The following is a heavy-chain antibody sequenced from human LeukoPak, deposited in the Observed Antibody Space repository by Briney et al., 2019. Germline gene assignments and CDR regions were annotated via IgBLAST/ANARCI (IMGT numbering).Heavy chain of an antibody. CDR3: AKVYDSSGYYHYDS. D-gene: IGHD3-22*01. J-gene: IGHJ4*02. CDR2: INWNSGRI. Sequence: PGGSLRLSCVGSGFTFADYAMRWVRQVPGKGLEWVSGINWNSGRIGYADSVKGRFTISRDNAKNSLYLQMNSLRAEDTALYHCAKVYDSSGYYHYDSWGQGTLVTVSS. CDR1: GFTFADYA. V-gene: IGHV3-9*01.